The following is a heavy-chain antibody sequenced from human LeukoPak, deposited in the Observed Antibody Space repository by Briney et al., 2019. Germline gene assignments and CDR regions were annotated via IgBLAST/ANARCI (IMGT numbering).Heavy chain of an antibody. J-gene: IGHJ5*02. CDR3: AREGSSSWSYNWFDP. CDR2: INAGNGNT. Sequence: ASVKVSCKASGYTFTSYAMHWVRQTPGQRLEWIGWINAGNGNTKYSQEFQSRVTITRETSASTAYMELSSLRSEDMAVYYCAREGSSSWSYNWFDPWGQGTLVTVSS. CDR1: GYTFTSYA. D-gene: IGHD6-13*01. V-gene: IGHV1-3*03.